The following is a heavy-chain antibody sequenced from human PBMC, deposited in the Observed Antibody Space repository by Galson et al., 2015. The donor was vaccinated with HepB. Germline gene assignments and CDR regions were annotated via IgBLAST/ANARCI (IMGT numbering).Heavy chain of an antibody. CDR3: TTGRDYYDSSGVDY. V-gene: IGHV3-15*07. J-gene: IGHJ4*02. CDR2: IKSKTDGGTT. CDR1: GFTFSNAW. D-gene: IGHD3-22*01. Sequence: SLRLSCAASGFTFSNAWMNWVRQAPGKGLEWVGRIKSKTDGGTTDYAAPVKGRFTISKDDSKNTLYLQMNSLKTEDTAVYYCTTGRDYYDSSGVDYWGQGTLVTVSS.